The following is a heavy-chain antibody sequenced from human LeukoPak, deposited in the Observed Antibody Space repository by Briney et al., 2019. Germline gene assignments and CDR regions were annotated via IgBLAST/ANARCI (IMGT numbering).Heavy chain of an antibody. CDR2: ISRSGST. CDR3: ARVSQRVRGVIITPYGMDV. CDR1: GGSFSGYY. D-gene: IGHD3-10*01. J-gene: IGHJ6*02. Sequence: SETLSLTCAVYGGSFSGYYWSWIRQPPGKGLEWIGEISRSGSTNFNASLKGRVTISVDTSKNQFSLKLTSVTAADTAVYYCARVSQRVRGVIITPYGMDVWGQRTTATVSS. V-gene: IGHV4-34*01.